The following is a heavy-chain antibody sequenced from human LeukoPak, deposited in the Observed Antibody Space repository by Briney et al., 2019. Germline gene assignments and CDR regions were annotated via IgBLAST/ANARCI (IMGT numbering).Heavy chain of an antibody. CDR3: ARGLYSSSWYGAFDI. Sequence: GASVKVSCKASGYTFTSYGISWVRQAPGQGLEWMGWISAYNGNTNYAQKLQGRVTMTTDTSTSTAYMELRSLRSDDTAGYYCARGLYSSSWYGAFDIWGQGTMVTVSS. CDR1: GYTFTSYG. V-gene: IGHV1-18*01. CDR2: ISAYNGNT. J-gene: IGHJ3*02. D-gene: IGHD6-13*01.